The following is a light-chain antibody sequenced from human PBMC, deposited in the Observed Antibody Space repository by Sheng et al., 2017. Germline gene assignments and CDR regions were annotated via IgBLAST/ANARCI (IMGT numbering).Light chain of an antibody. CDR2: DVS. J-gene: IGLJ2*01. CDR1: TSDVGGYNY. V-gene: IGLV2-14*03. Sequence: QSALTQPASVSGSPGQSITISCTGITSDVGGYNYVSWYQQHPGKAPKLIIYDVSNRPSGVSNRFSGSKSGNTASLTISGLQAEDEADYYCSSSASRSTRIGGGTRLTVL. CDR3: SSSASRSTR.